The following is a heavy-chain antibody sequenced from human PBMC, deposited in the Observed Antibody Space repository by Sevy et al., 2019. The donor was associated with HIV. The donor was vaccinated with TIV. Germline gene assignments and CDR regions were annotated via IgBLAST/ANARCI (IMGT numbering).Heavy chain of an antibody. Sequence: ASVKVSCKASGYAFTGYYMHWVRQATGQGLEWMGWINPNSGGTNYAQKFQGRVTMTRDTSISTAYMELSRLRSDDTAVYYCARVNRRFLEWLLLTYWGQGTLVTVSS. V-gene: IGHV1-2*02. CDR2: INPNSGGT. CDR3: ARVNRRFLEWLLLTY. CDR1: GYAFTGYY. J-gene: IGHJ4*02. D-gene: IGHD3-3*01.